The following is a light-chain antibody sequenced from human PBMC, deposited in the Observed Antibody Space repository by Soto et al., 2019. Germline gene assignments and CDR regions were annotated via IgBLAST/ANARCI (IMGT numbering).Light chain of an antibody. J-gene: IGKJ1*01. CDR2: DAS. V-gene: IGKV3-11*01. CDR3: QQRSNWPPT. Sequence: PGERATLSCRASQSVSSSLGWYQQKPGQAPRLLIYDASNRATGIPARFSGSGSGTDFMLTISSLEPEDFAVYYCQQRSNWPPTFGQGTKVEIK. CDR1: QSVSSS.